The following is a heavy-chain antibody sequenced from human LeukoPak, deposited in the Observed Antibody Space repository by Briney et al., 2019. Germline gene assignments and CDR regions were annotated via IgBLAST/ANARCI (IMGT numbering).Heavy chain of an antibody. V-gene: IGHV3-15*01. CDR3: TTGYSNYLRYYYYFYMDV. D-gene: IGHD4-11*01. Sequence: GGSLRLSCAASGFTFNKAWMSWVRQAPGKGREWVGRIKSKTDDGTTDYAAPVKGRFTISRDDLKETLYLQMNSLKTEDTAVYYCTTGYSNYLRYYYYFYMDVWGKGTTVTVSS. CDR1: GFTFNKAW. J-gene: IGHJ6*03. CDR2: IKSKTDDGTT.